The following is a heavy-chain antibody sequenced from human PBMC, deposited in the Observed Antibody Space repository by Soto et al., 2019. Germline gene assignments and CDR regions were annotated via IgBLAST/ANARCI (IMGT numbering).Heavy chain of an antibody. D-gene: IGHD2-15*01. CDR3: ASRPGVLAAPDVLPLDY. CDR2: LYSGGST. CDR1: GISVSSRF. V-gene: IGHV3-66*01. Sequence: EVQLVESGGGLAQPGGSLRLSCAASGISVSSRFMSWVRHAPGKGLEWVSLLYSGGSTYYTDSVKGRFTISRDNSKNTLYLQISSLRAEDTAVYYCASRPGVLAAPDVLPLDYWGQGTLVTVSS. J-gene: IGHJ4*02.